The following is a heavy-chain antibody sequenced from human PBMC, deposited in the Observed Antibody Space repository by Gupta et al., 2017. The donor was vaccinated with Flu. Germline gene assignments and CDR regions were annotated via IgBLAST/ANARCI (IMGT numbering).Heavy chain of an antibody. CDR1: GFTFSSYS. Sequence: EVQLVESGGGLVKPGGSLRLSCAASGFTFSSYSMNWVRQAPGKGLEWVSSISSSSSYIYYADSVKGRFTISRDNAKNSLYLQMNSLRAEDTAVYYCARGEEDRYYYYMDVWGKGTTVTVSS. CDR2: ISSSSSYI. J-gene: IGHJ6*03. V-gene: IGHV3-21*01. CDR3: ARGEEDRYYYYMDV.